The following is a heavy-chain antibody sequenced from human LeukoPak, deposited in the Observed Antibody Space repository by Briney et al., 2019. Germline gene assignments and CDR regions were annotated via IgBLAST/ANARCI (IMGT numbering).Heavy chain of an antibody. CDR2: TYYRSKWYN. V-gene: IGHV6-1*01. CDR1: GDSVSSNSAA. D-gene: IGHD3-3*01. J-gene: IGHJ5*02. CDR3: ARSRFLEWGNWFDP. Sequence: SQTLSLTCVISGDSVSSNSAAGSWIRQSPSRGLEWLGRTYYRSKWYNDYVVSVKSRISINPDTSKNQFSLQLNSVTPEDTAVYYCARSRFLEWGNWFDPWGQGTLVTVSS.